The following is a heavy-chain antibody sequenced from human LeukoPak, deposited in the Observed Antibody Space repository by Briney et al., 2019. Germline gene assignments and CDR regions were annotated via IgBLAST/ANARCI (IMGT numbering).Heavy chain of an antibody. CDR2: IGLDGGTT. J-gene: IGHJ4*02. CDR3: AKGLTYYDILTGSD. D-gene: IGHD3-9*01. V-gene: IGHV3-43D*03. Sequence: IGLDGGTTYYADSFKCRFTISTDNSKNSLYLQMNSLRAEDTALYYCAKGLTYYDILTGSDWGQGTLVTVSS.